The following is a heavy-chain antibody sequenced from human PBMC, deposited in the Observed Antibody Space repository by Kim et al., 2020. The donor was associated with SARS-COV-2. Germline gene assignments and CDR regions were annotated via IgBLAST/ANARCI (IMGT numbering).Heavy chain of an antibody. CDR2: TYPGDSKS. CDR1: GYSFTTYW. D-gene: IGHD5-18*01. Sequence: GESLKISCKGSGYSFTTYWIGWVRQMPGKGLEWVALTYPGDSKSIYSPSLQDQVTISADKSISTAYLQWSGLKASDTAMYYCAITRAYSYGYFDYWGQGTLVTVSS. CDR3: AITRAYSYGYFDY. V-gene: IGHV5-51*01. J-gene: IGHJ4*02.